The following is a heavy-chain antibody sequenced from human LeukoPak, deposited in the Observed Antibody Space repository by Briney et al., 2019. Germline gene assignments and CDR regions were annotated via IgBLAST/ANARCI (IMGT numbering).Heavy chain of an antibody. J-gene: IGHJ4*02. CDR2: ISSSSSYI. CDR3: AGNGYSGYEGNFDY. Sequence: GGSLRLSCAASGFTFSSSRMNWVRQAPGKGREWVSSISSSSSYIYYADSVKGRFTISRDNAKNSLYLQMNSLRAEDTAVYYCAGNGYSGYEGNFDYWGQGTLVTVSS. CDR1: GFTFSSSR. D-gene: IGHD5-12*01. V-gene: IGHV3-21*01.